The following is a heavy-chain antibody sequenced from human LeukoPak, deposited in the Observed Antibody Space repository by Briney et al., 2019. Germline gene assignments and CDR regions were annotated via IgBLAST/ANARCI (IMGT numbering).Heavy chain of an antibody. D-gene: IGHD3-16*01. CDR1: GFTFSSYW. CDR2: IKQDGSEK. CDR3: AKEAYDYVWGSPNWFDP. Sequence: GGSLRPSCAASGFTFSSYWMRWVRQAPGKGLEWVANIKQDGSEKNYVDSVKGRFTISRDNAKNSLYLQMNSLRAEDTAVYYCAKEAYDYVWGSPNWFDPWGQGTLVTVSS. J-gene: IGHJ5*02. V-gene: IGHV3-7*03.